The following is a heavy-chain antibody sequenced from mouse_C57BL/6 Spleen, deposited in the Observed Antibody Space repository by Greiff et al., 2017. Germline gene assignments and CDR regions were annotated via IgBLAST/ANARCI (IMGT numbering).Heavy chain of an antibody. CDR3: AREKEPPFDY. J-gene: IGHJ2*01. V-gene: IGHV1-82*01. Sequence: QVQLQQSGPELVKPGASVKISCKASGYAFSSSWMNWVKQRPGKGLEWIGRIYPGDGDTNYNGKFKGKATLTADKSSSTAYMQLSSLTSEDSAVYFCAREKEPPFDYWGQGTTLTVSS. CDR2: IYPGDGDT. CDR1: GYAFSSSW.